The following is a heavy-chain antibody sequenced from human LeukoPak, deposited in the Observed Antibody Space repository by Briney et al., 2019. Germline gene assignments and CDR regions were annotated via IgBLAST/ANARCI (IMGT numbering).Heavy chain of an antibody. CDR2: IYTSGST. CDR1: GGSINSYY. D-gene: IGHD6-13*01. J-gene: IGHJ3*02. CDR3: ARDKYSSSWYGFDI. V-gene: IGHV4-4*07. Sequence: SETLSLTCTVSGGSINSYYWSWIRQPAGKGLEWIGRIYTSGSTNYNPSLKSRVTMSVDTSNNQFSLKLSSVTAADTAVYYCARDKYSSSWYGFDIWGQGTMVTVSS.